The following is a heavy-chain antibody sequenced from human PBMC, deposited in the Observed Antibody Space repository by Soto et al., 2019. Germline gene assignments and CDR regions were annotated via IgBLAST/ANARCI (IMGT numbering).Heavy chain of an antibody. D-gene: IGHD6-19*01. V-gene: IGHV1-2*04. Sequence: QVQLVQSGAEVKKPGSSVKVSCKASGYTFTGYYMHWVRQAPGQGLEWMGWINPNSGGTNYAQKFQGWVTMTRDTSISTAYMELSRLRSDDTAVHYCARDLRGSSGSFDYWGQGTLVTVSS. J-gene: IGHJ4*02. CDR1: GYTFTGYY. CDR2: INPNSGGT. CDR3: ARDLRGSSGSFDY.